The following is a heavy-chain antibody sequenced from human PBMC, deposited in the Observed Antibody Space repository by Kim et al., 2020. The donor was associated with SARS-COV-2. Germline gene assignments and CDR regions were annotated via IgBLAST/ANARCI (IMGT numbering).Heavy chain of an antibody. J-gene: IGHJ6*02. V-gene: IGHV3-66*01. D-gene: IGHD4-4*01. Sequence: ADSVKGRFTISRDNSKNTLYLQMNSLRAEDTAVYYCARVTTSYYYYGMDVWGQGTTVTVSS. CDR3: ARVTTSYYYYGMDV.